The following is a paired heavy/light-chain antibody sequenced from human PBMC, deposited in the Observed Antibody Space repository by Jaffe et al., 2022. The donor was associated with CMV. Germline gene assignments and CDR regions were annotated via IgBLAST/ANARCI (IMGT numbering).Light chain of an antibody. CDR2: KDS. CDR1: ALPKQY. V-gene: IGLV3-25*03. CDR3: QSADSSGKGV. Sequence: SYELTQPPSVSVSPGQTARITCSGDALPKQYAYWYQQKPGQAPVLVIYKDSERPSGIPERFSGSSSGTTVTLTISGVQAEDEADYYCQSADSSGKGVFGGGTKLTVL. J-gene: IGLJ2*01.
Heavy chain of an antibody. V-gene: IGHV1-18*01. CDR2: ISAYNGNT. D-gene: IGHD3-10*01. J-gene: IGHJ6*02. CDR3: ARDYGGELIFSIPYNYGMDV. Sequence: QVQLVQSGAEVKKPGASVKVSCKASGYTFTSYGISWVRQAPGQGLEWMGWISAYNGNTNYAQKLQGRVTMTTDTSTSTAYMELRSLRSDDTAVYYCARDYGGELIFSIPYNYGMDVWGQGTTVTVSS. CDR1: GYTFTSYG.